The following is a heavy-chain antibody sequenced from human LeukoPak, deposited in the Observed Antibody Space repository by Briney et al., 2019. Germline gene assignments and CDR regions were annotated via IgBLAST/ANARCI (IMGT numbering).Heavy chain of an antibody. CDR3: ACYYYDSSGYFQLDY. CDR2: ISSSGSTI. J-gene: IGHJ4*02. CDR1: GFTFSDCY. V-gene: IGHV3-11*04. Sequence: PGGSLRLSCAASGFTFSDCYMSWIRQAPGKGLEWVSYISSSGSTIYYADSVKGRFTISRDNAKNSLYLQMNSLRAEDTAVYYCACYYYDSSGYFQLDYWGQGTLVTVSS. D-gene: IGHD3-22*01.